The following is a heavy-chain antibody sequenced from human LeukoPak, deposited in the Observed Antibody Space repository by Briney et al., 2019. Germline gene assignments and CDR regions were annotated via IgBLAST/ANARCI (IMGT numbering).Heavy chain of an antibody. CDR2: ISSSSSAI. CDR1: RFTFSNYT. J-gene: IGHJ4*02. Sequence: GGSLRLSCAASRFTFSNYTMNWVRQAPGKGLEWVAFISSSSSAIYYADSVKGRFTISRDNAKKSLFLQMNSLRAEDTAVYYCAKGGSTSCYTPLDYWGQGTLVTVSS. D-gene: IGHD2-2*02. V-gene: IGHV3-48*04. CDR3: AKGGSTSCYTPLDY.